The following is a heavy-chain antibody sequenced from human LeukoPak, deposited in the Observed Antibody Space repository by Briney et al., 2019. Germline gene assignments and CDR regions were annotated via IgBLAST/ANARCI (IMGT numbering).Heavy chain of an antibody. CDR1: GLSFSKYG. J-gene: IGHJ4*02. D-gene: IGHD3-22*01. V-gene: IGHV3-33*08. CDR2: IWADGSQK. CDR3: ARRVYDSDWYVDF. Sequence: GGSLRLSCAASGLSFSKYGMHRVRQAPGKGPEWVAAIWADGSQKYYADSVTGRVTISRDNPKHTLYLQVNSLTAEYTAVYYCARRVYDSDWYVDFWGQGTLVTVSS.